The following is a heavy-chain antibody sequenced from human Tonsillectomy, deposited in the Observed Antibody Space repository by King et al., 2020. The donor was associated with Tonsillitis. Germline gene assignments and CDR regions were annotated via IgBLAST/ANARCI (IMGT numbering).Heavy chain of an antibody. Sequence: VQLVESGGGLVQPGGSLRLSCAASGFTFGIYAMSWIRQAPGKGLEWVSAISGSGGNTYYADSVQGRFTISRDNSKNTLYLQMNSLRAEDTAIYYCAKVSSSWYIDSFDFWAQGTLVTVSS. CDR2: ISGSGGNT. CDR3: AKVSSSWYIDSFDF. V-gene: IGHV3-23*04. D-gene: IGHD6-13*01. CDR1: GFTFGIYA. J-gene: IGHJ4*02.